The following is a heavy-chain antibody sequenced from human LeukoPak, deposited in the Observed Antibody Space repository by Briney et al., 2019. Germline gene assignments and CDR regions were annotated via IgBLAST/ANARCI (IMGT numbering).Heavy chain of an antibody. CDR3: ARIDAVAATPTSFDY. D-gene: IGHD6-19*01. CDR2: IYYSGTT. V-gene: IGHV4-59*01. J-gene: IGHJ4*02. Sequence: SETLSLTCTVSGGSTSIFYWSWIRQPPGKGLEWIGDIYYSGTTNYNPSLKSRLTISLDTSKNQFSLRLTSVTAADTAVYYCARIDAVAATPTSFDYWGQGTLVTVSS. CDR1: GGSTSIFY.